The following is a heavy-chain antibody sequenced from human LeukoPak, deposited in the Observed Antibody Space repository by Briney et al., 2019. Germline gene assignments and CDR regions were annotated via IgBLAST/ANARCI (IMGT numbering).Heavy chain of an antibody. CDR3: AKSYDSSGYYNY. J-gene: IGHJ4*02. Sequence: SETLSLTCTVSGGSISSYYWSWIRQPPGKGLEWIGYIYYSGSTNYNPSLKSRVTISVDTSKNQFSLKLSSVTAADTAVYYCAKSYDSSGYYNYWGQGTLVTVSS. CDR2: IYYSGST. V-gene: IGHV4-59*01. D-gene: IGHD3-22*01. CDR1: GGSISSYY.